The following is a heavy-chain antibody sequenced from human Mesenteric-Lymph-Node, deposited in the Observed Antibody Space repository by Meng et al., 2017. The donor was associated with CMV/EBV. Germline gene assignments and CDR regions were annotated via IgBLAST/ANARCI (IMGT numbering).Heavy chain of an antibody. Sequence: GGSLRLSCAASGYTFEDYTMHWVRQAPGKGLEWVSLISWDGGSTYYADSVKGRFTISRDNSKNSLYLQMNSLRTEDTALYYCAKGFSGYDFDYWGQGTLVTVSS. CDR2: ISWDGGST. V-gene: IGHV3-43*01. CDR3: AKGFSGYDFDY. CDR1: GYTFEDYT. J-gene: IGHJ4*02. D-gene: IGHD6-25*01.